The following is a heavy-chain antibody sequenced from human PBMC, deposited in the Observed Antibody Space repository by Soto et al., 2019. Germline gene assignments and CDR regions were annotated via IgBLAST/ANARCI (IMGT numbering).Heavy chain of an antibody. CDR1: GYTFTSYA. J-gene: IGHJ4*02. V-gene: IGHV1-3*05. Sequence: QVQLVQSGAEEKKPGASVKVSCKASGYTFTSYAMHWVRQAPRQRLEWMGWINAGNGNTKYSQKFQGRGTITRDTSASTAYMALSSLRSEDTAVYYSARAVAVPADFDYWRQGTLVTVSS. D-gene: IGHD6-19*01. CDR2: INAGNGNT. CDR3: ARAVAVPADFDY.